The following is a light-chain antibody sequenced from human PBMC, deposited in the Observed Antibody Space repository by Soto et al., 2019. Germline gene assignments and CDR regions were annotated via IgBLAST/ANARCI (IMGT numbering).Light chain of an antibody. J-gene: IGKJ2*01. CDR3: QHSYTAPPFT. CDR1: QNIYNY. CDR2: AAS. V-gene: IGKV1-39*01. Sequence: DIQMTQSPSSLSASVGASVTITCRASQNIYNYLNWYQQKPGKAPRLLIYAASTLHSGVPSRFTSSGSGTDFSLTINGLQPEDFATYYCQHSYTAPPFTFGQGTRLEI.